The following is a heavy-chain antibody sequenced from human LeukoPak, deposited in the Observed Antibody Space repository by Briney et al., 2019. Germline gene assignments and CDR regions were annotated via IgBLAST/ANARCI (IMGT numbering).Heavy chain of an antibody. Sequence: GGSLRLSCAASGFTSNNYAMSWLRQAPGKGLEGVSSISGSGDGTYYGDSVKGRFTISRDNLQRTLYLQMSSLRADDAAIYYCAKSPANWLDAWGQGTLVTVSS. J-gene: IGHJ5*02. CDR3: AKSPANWLDA. V-gene: IGHV3-23*01. CDR2: ISGSGDGT. CDR1: GFTSNNYA.